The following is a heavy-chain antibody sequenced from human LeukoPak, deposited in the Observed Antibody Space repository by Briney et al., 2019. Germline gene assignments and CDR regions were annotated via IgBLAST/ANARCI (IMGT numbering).Heavy chain of an antibody. CDR3: ARVKGEWDLYFDH. V-gene: IGHV4-59*01. CDR2: IYNSGNT. J-gene: IGHJ4*02. Sequence: SETLSLTCTVSGGSMSSYYWAWVRQTPGNGLQWIGCIYNSGNTKYNPALKGRVTISVDTSKNQFSLRLGFVTAADTGVYYCARVKGEWDLYFDHWGQGTLVTVSS. CDR1: GGSMSSYY. D-gene: IGHD3-16*01.